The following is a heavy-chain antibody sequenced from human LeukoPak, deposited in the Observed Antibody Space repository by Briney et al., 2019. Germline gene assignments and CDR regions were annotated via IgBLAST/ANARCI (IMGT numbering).Heavy chain of an antibody. Sequence: AASVKVSCKASGYTFSNCGISWVRQAPGQGLEWMGWISSYNDNTNYAQKLQGRVTMTTDTSTSTAYMELRSLRSDDTAVYYCASLKNYYDSSGNLVTDAFDIWGQGTMVTVSS. D-gene: IGHD3-22*01. J-gene: IGHJ3*02. CDR2: ISSYNDNT. V-gene: IGHV1-18*01. CDR3: ASLKNYYDSSGNLVTDAFDI. CDR1: GYTFSNCG.